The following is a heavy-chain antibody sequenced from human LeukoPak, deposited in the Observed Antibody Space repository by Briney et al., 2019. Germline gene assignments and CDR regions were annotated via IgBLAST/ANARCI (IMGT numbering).Heavy chain of an antibody. Sequence: SXXSMXWVXQAXGXGLEWVSSISDISDYIYYADSVKGRFTISRDNAKNSLYLQMNSLRAEDTAVYYCTRDVQPGWYFDYWGQGTLVTVSS. D-gene: IGHD6-19*01. V-gene: IGHV3-21*01. CDR1: SXXS. CDR3: TRDVQPGWYFDY. CDR2: ISDISDYI. J-gene: IGHJ4*02.